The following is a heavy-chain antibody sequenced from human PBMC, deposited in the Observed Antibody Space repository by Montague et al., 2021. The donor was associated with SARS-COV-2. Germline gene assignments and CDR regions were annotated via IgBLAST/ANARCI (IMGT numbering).Heavy chain of an antibody. V-gene: IGHV6-1*01. CDR3: ARTSASSDY. J-gene: IGHJ4*02. D-gene: IGHD1-26*01. CDR1: GDSVSRSSAA. CDR2: TYYRSKWYN. Sequence: CAISGDSVSRSSAAWNWIRQSPSRGLEWLGRTYYRSKWYNDYAVSVKSRITINPDTSKNQISLQLNSVTPEDTAAYYCARTSASSDYWGQGTLVTVSS.